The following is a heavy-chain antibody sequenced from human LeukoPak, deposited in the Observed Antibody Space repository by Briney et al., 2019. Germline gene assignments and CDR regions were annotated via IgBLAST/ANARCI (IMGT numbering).Heavy chain of an antibody. Sequence: TGGSLRLSCAASGFTFSSYEMNWVRQAPGKGLEWVSYISSSGSTIYYADSVKGRFTISRDNSKNTLYLQMNSLRAEDTAVYYCAKASGYSYAGYWYFDLWGRGTLVTVSS. J-gene: IGHJ2*01. CDR1: GFTFSSYE. D-gene: IGHD5-18*01. V-gene: IGHV3-48*03. CDR2: ISSSGSTI. CDR3: AKASGYSYAGYWYFDL.